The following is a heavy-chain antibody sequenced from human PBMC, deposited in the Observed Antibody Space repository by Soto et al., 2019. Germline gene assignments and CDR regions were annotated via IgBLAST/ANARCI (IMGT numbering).Heavy chain of an antibody. CDR1: GFSFITYG. CDR3: ARGGVPAAPGRNPDYDFCSGSPNPAGVDNYYGMDV. CDR2: ISAYSRNT. D-gene: IGHD3-3*01. Sequence: QVQLVQSGAEVKKPGASVQVSCQASGFSFITYGISWVRQAPGQGLEWLGWISAYSRNTKYAQNLQDRLTMTTDTSTSRAYLGLRSVTPDDTAVDYCARGGVPAAPGRNPDYDFCSGSPNPAGVDNYYGMDVWGQGTTVTVSS. J-gene: IGHJ6*02. V-gene: IGHV1-18*01.